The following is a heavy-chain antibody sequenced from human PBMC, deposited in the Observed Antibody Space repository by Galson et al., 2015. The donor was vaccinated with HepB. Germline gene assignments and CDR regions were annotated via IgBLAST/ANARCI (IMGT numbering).Heavy chain of an antibody. V-gene: IGHV3-23*01. CDR2: VSESGDRT. D-gene: IGHD5-12*01. CDR3: AKSRSGYDSNTIDY. CDR1: GFTFSNYV. Sequence: SLRLSCAASGFTFSNYVMNWVRQAPGKGLEWVSYVSESGDRTYYADSVKGRFSISRDNSKNTLCLKMNNLRVDDTAIYYCAKSRSGYDSNTIDYWGQGTLVTVSS. J-gene: IGHJ4*02.